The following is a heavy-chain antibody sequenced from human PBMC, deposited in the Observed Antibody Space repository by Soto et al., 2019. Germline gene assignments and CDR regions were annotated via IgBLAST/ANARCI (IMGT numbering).Heavy chain of an antibody. V-gene: IGHV3-11*06. CDR3: VKDLGYSLFAMGGGMDV. Sequence: QVQLVESGGGLVTPGGSLRLSCASSGFTFSDYYMSWIRQAPGKGLEWLSYISPGSRYPAYADSVKGRFTISRDNARRSLSLQMNSLTVDDTAIYYCVKDLGYSLFAMGGGMDVWGRGTTVTVSS. CDR2: ISPGSRYP. D-gene: IGHD3-3*02. CDR1: GFTFSDYY. J-gene: IGHJ6*02.